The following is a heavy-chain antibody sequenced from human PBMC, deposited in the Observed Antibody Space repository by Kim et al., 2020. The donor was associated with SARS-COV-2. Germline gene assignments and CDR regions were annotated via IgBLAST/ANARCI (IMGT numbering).Heavy chain of an antibody. J-gene: IGHJ6*02. CDR1: GFTFSDYY. D-gene: IGHD3-16*02. Sequence: GGSLRLSCAASGFTFSDYYMSWIRQAPGKGLEWVSSISGSSSYTNYADSVKGRFTISRDNAKNSLYLQMNSLRAEDTAVYYCARDGYDYVWGSYRDYYCYCGIDVWGQGTTVTVSS. V-gene: IGHV3-11*05. CDR2: ISGSSSYT. CDR3: ARDGYDYVWGSYRDYYCYCGIDV.